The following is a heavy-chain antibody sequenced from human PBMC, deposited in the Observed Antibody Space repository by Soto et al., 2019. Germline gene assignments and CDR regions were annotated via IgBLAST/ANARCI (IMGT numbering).Heavy chain of an antibody. CDR3: ASMGITGTLSGTLDLDFDY. V-gene: IGHV3-33*01. Sequence: PGGSLRLSCAAFGFTFSSYGMHWVRQAPGKGLEWVAVIWYDGSNKYYADSVKGRFTISRDNSKNTLYLQMNSLRAEDTAVYYCASMGITGTLSGTLDLDFDYWGQGTLVTVSS. CDR1: GFTFSSYG. D-gene: IGHD1-7*01. J-gene: IGHJ4*02. CDR2: IWYDGSNK.